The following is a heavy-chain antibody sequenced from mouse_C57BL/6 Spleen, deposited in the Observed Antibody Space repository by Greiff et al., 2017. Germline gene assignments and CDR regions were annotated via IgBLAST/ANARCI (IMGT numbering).Heavy chain of an antibody. CDR1: GYAFSSYW. J-gene: IGHJ4*01. Sequence: QVQLKQSGAELVKPGASVKISCKASGYAFSSYWMNWVKQRPGKGLEWIGQIYPGDGDTNYNGKFKGKATLTADKSSSTAYMQLSSLTSEDSAVYFCARNPNYGNYEDAMDYWGQGTSVTVSS. V-gene: IGHV1-80*01. D-gene: IGHD2-1*01. CDR3: ARNPNYGNYEDAMDY. CDR2: IYPGDGDT.